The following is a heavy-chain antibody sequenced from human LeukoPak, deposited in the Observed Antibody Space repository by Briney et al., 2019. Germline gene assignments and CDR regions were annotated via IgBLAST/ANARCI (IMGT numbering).Heavy chain of an antibody. J-gene: IGHJ2*01. V-gene: IGHV4-4*07. CDR3: ARDRTVVPAANYWYFDL. Sequence: SETLSLTCTVSGGSISSYYWSWIRQPAGKGLEWIGRIYTSGSANYNPSLKSQVTMSVDTSKSQFSLKLSSVTAADTAVYYCARDRTVVPAANYWYFDLWGRGTLVTVSS. D-gene: IGHD2-2*01. CDR2: IYTSGSA. CDR1: GGSISSYY.